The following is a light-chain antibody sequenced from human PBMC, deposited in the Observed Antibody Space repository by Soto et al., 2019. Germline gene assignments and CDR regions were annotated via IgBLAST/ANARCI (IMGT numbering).Light chain of an antibody. V-gene: IGLV2-23*01. CDR1: SNDVGGYNL. CDR2: EGT. CDR3: CSYAGGRTYV. J-gene: IGLJ1*01. Sequence: QSALTQPASVSGSPGQSIIISCSGSSNDVGGYNLVSWYQHHPDKVPKVIIYEGTKRPSGISTRFSGSKSGNTASLTISGLQAEDEADYYCCSYAGGRTYVFGAGTKVTVL.